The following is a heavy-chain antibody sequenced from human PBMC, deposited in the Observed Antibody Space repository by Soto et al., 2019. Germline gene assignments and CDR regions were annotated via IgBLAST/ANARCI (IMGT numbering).Heavy chain of an antibody. Sequence: ASVKVSCKASGYTFTGYYMHWLRQAPGQGLEWMGWINPNSGGTNYAQKFQGWVTMTRDTSISTAYMELSRLRSDDTAVYYCARETWHAAAAGRYYYYGMDVWGQGTTVTVSS. J-gene: IGHJ6*02. CDR2: INPNSGGT. CDR3: ARETWHAAAAGRYYYYGMDV. V-gene: IGHV1-2*04. D-gene: IGHD6-13*01. CDR1: GYTFTGYY.